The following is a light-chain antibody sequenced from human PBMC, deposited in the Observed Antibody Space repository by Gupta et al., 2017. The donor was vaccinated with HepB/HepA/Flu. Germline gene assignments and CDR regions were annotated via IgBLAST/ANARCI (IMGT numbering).Light chain of an antibody. CDR2: ATS. Sequence: LLTQSPGTLSLSPGERATLSCRASQSINVNFLVWYQQKPGLAPRLLFYATSRATDIPDRFSGSGSGTDFTLTIDRLEPEDVAVYYCQQYDTSPYTFGQGTKVEIK. V-gene: IGKV3-20*01. CDR3: QQYDTSPYT. CDR1: QSINVNF. J-gene: IGKJ1*01.